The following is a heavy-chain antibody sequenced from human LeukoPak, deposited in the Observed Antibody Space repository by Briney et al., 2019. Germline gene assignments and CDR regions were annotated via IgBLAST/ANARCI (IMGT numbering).Heavy chain of an antibody. Sequence: PGGSLRLSCAASGFTFSSYSMNWVRQAPGKRLEWVSSISSSSSYIYYTESVNGRFPISGDDAKNSLYLQMNSLRAEDTAVYYCAREYVGPWYFDYWGQGTLVTVSS. CDR1: GFTFSSYS. CDR3: AREYVGPWYFDY. V-gene: IGHV3-21*01. J-gene: IGHJ4*02. CDR2: ISSSSSYI. D-gene: IGHD1-26*01.